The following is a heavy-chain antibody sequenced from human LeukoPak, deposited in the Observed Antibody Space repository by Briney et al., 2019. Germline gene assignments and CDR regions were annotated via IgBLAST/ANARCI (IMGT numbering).Heavy chain of an antibody. J-gene: IGHJ3*02. Sequence: SETLSLTCAVYGGSFSGYYWSWIRQPPGKGLEGIGEINHSGSTNYNPSLKSRVTISVDTSKNQFSLKMSTVTAADTAVYYCASRRDGYNYRRINAFDIWGQGTMVTVSS. D-gene: IGHD5-24*01. V-gene: IGHV4-34*01. CDR2: INHSGST. CDR1: GGSFSGYY. CDR3: ASRRDGYNYRRINAFDI.